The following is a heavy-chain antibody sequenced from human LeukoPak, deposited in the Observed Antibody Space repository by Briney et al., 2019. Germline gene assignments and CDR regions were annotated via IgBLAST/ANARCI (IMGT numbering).Heavy chain of an antibody. CDR1: GGSISSYY. CDR2: IYYSRST. Sequence: SETLSLTCTVSGGSISSYYWSWIRQPPGKGLEWIGYIYYSRSTNYNPSLKSRVTISVDTSKNQFSLKLSSVTAADTAVYYCARDSGRWLQYSYFDYWGQGTLVTVSS. V-gene: IGHV4-59*01. J-gene: IGHJ4*02. CDR3: ARDSGRWLQYSYFDY. D-gene: IGHD5-24*01.